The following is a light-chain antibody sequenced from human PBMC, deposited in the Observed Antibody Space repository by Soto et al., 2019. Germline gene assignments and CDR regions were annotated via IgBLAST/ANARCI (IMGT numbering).Light chain of an antibody. CDR1: QSVSRNY. CDR2: DAS. J-gene: IGKJ3*01. CDR3: QQYGISPPFT. Sequence: EIVLTQSPGTLSLSPGERATLSCRASQSVSRNYLAWYQQKPGQAPRLLIYDASSRATGIPDRFSGSGSGTDFTLTISRLEPEDFAVYYCQQYGISPPFTFGPGTKVDIK. V-gene: IGKV3-20*01.